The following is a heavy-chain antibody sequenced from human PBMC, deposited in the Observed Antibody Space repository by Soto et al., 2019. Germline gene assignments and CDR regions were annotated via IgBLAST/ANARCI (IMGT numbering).Heavy chain of an antibody. J-gene: IGHJ4*02. D-gene: IGHD5-18*01. CDR1: GFSFNTYG. CDR3: AKDIVKYTYGACDY. Sequence: QVQLVESGGAVVQPGKSLRLSCAASGFSFNTYGMYWVRQAPGKGLEWVAAISYDASNQYHADSVKGRFTISRDNSKSTLYLQMNSLRVEDTAVYYCAKDIVKYTYGACDYWGQGALVTVSS. CDR2: ISYDASNQ. V-gene: IGHV3-30*18.